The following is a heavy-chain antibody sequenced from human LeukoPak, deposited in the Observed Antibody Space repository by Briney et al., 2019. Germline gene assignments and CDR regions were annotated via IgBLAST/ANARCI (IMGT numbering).Heavy chain of an antibody. Sequence: PSETLSLTCTVSGGAISSSIYYWGWIRQPPGKGLEWIGSIYYSGSTYYNPSLKSRVTISVDTSKNQFSLKLSSVTAADTAVYYCARHDYGSGLNWFDPWGQGTLVTVSS. CDR2: IYYSGST. D-gene: IGHD3-10*01. CDR3: ARHDYGSGLNWFDP. V-gene: IGHV4-39*01. J-gene: IGHJ5*02. CDR1: GGAISSSIYY.